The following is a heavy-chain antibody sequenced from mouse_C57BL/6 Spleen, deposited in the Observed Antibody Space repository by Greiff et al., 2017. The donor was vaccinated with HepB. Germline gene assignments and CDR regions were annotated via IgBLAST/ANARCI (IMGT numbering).Heavy chain of an antibody. CDR2: IDPSDSET. CDR1: GYTFTSYW. V-gene: IGHV1-52*01. J-gene: IGHJ3*01. D-gene: IGHD2-5*01. CDR3: ARGGYYSKGAWFAY. Sequence: QVQLQQPGAELVRPGSSVKLSCKASGYTFTSYWMHWVKQRPIQGLEWIGNIDPSDSETHYNQKFKDKATLTVDKSSSTAYMQLSSLTSEDSAVYYCARGGYYSKGAWFAYWGQGTLVTVSA.